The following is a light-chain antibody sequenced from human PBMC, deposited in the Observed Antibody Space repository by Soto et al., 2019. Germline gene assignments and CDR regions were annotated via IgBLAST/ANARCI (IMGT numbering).Light chain of an antibody. Sequence: AQSPATLSLSPGERATLSCRASQDISNYLAWYQQKPGKVPNLLIYAASTVQSGVPSRFSGSGSGTEFTLTISSLQPEDVATYYCQKYNSAPFTCGPGTKVDIK. CDR2: AAS. CDR1: QDISNY. J-gene: IGKJ3*01. V-gene: IGKV1-27*01. CDR3: QKYNSAPFT.